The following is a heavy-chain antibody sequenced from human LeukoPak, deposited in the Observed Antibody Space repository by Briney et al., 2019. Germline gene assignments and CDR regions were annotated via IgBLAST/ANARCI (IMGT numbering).Heavy chain of an antibody. Sequence: TGGSLRLSCAASGFTFSSYAMTWVRQAPGKGLEWVSGISDSGGSTYYADSVKGRFTISRDNSKNTVYLQMNSLRAEDTAVYYCAKDGIAVAGTSAWYWGQGTQVTVSS. D-gene: IGHD6-19*01. V-gene: IGHV3-23*01. CDR2: ISDSGGST. CDR1: GFTFSSYA. J-gene: IGHJ4*02. CDR3: AKDGIAVAGTSAWY.